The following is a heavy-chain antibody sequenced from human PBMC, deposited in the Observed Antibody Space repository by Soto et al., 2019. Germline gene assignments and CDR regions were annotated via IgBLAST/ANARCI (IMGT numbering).Heavy chain of an antibody. CDR3: ARDRHCSSTSCSQNWFDP. Sequence: ASVKVSCKASGYTFTSYGISWVRQAPGRGLEWMGWISAYNGNTNYAQKLQGRVTMTTDTSTSTAYMELRSLRSDDTAVYYCARDRHCSSTSCSQNWFDPWGQGTLVTVSS. D-gene: IGHD2-2*01. CDR2: ISAYNGNT. CDR1: GYTFTSYG. V-gene: IGHV1-18*01. J-gene: IGHJ5*02.